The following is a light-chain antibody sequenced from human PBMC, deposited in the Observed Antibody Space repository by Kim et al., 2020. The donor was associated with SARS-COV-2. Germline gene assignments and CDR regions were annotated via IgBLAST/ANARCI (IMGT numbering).Light chain of an antibody. Sequence: EIVLTQSPATLSLSPGERATLSCRASQSVSTYLAWYQQKPGQAPRLLIYAAFSRATGIPARFSGSGSGTDFTLTISSLEPGDFAAYYCQQRKSWPLTFGGGTKVDIK. CDR2: AAF. CDR1: QSVSTY. CDR3: QQRKSWPLT. V-gene: IGKV3-11*01. J-gene: IGKJ4*01.